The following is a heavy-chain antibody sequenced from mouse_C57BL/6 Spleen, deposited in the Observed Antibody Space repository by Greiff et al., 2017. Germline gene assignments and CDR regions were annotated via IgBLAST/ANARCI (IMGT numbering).Heavy chain of an antibody. Sequence: QVQLKESGAELVKPGASVKLSCKASGYTFTEYTIHWVKQRSGQGLEWIGWFYPGSGSIKYNEKFKDKATLTADKSSSTVYMELSRLTSEDSAVYFCARHEETGYDGGLAMDYWGQGTSVTVSS. J-gene: IGHJ4*01. CDR2: FYPGSGSI. CDR3: ARHEETGYDGGLAMDY. CDR1: GYTFTEYT. D-gene: IGHD2-2*01. V-gene: IGHV1-62-2*01.